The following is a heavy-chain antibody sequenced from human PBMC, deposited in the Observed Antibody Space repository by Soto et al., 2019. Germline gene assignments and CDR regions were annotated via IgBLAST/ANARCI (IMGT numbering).Heavy chain of an antibody. D-gene: IGHD3-22*01. J-gene: IGHJ4*02. V-gene: IGHV4-34*01. CDR1: GGSFSGYY. CDR3: GTLYYYDSSGYPAY. Sequence: SETLSLTCAVYGGSFSGYYWSWIRQPPGKGLEWIGEINDSGSTNYNPYLKSGVTISVETSTNQFSLKLSNVTAAEKAAYYCGTLYYYDSSGYPAYWGQGTRGT. CDR2: INDSGST.